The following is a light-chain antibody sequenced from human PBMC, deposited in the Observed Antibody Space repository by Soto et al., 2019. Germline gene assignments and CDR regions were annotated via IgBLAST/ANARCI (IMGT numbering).Light chain of an antibody. CDR3: QQANSFPRT. V-gene: IGKV1D-12*01. CDR2: AAS. J-gene: IGKJ1*01. CDR1: QAISTW. Sequence: DIQMTQSPSSVSASVGDRVTITCRASQAISTWLAWYQQKPGKAPKLLIYAASNLQTGVPSRFSGSGSETDFTLTVSSLQPEDFATYYCQQANSFPRTFGQGTEVEIK.